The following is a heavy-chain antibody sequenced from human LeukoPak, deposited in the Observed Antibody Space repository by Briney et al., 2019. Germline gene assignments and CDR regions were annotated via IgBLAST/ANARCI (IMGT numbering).Heavy chain of an antibody. J-gene: IGHJ4*02. D-gene: IGHD2-2*01. Sequence: PGGSLRLSCAASGFTFSNYGMSWVRQAPGKGLQWVSVISHSGVNTYYADSVKGRFTISRDSSKNTLFLQMNSLRAEDTAVYYCAKVSSGSCYGWNDYWGQGTLVTVSS. CDR3: AKVSSGSCYGWNDY. CDR1: GFTFSNYG. CDR2: ISHSGVNT. V-gene: IGHV3-23*01.